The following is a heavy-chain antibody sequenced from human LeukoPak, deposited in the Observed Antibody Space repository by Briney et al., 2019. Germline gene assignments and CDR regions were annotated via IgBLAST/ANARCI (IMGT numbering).Heavy chain of an antibody. CDR1: GFTFSSYR. CDR2: ISSSSSYI. Sequence: PGGSLRLSYAASGFTFSSYRMTWVRQAPGKGLEWVSSISSSSSYIYYADSVKGRFTISRDNAKNSLYLQMNSLRAEDTAVYYCANVITKVYWGQGTLVTVSS. CDR3: ANVITKVY. J-gene: IGHJ4*02. D-gene: IGHD3-22*01. V-gene: IGHV3-21*01.